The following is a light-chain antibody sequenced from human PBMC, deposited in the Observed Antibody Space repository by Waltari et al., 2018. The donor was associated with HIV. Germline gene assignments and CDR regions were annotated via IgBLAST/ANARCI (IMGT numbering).Light chain of an antibody. J-gene: IGLJ1*01. Sequence: SGLTQPPSVSGTPGRRGRNSCSGGNSNIGRKTDTWYQHLPGAAPKVLIYTDDKRPWGVPDRFSGSKTGTSASLAISGLQSDDEAVYYCATWDDSLDHVFGTGTKVSVL. CDR2: TDD. V-gene: IGLV1-44*01. CDR3: ATWDDSLDHV. CDR1: NSNIGRKT.